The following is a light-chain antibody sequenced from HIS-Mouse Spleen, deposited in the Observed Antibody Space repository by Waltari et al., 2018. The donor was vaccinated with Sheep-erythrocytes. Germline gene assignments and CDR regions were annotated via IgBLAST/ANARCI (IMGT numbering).Light chain of an antibody. CDR2: ACS. CDR3: CSYAGSYNHV. Sequence: QSALTQPRSVSGSPGQSVTISCPGTSSDVGGYNYVSWYQQHPDKAPKLMIYACSKRPSGVPDRFSGSKSGNTASLTISGLQAEDEADYYCCSYAGSYNHVFATGTKVTVL. CDR1: SSDVGGYNY. V-gene: IGLV2-11*01. J-gene: IGLJ1*01.